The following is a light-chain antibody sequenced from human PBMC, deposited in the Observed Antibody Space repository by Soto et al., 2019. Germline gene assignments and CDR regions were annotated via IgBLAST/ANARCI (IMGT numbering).Light chain of an antibody. CDR2: GAS. J-gene: IGKJ1*01. Sequence: EIVLTQSPGTLSLSPGERATLSCRASQSVSSSYLAWYQQKPGQAPRLLIHGASTRATGFPARFSGSGSGTEFTLTISSLQSEDFAVYYCQQYGSSPTFGQGTKVDIK. CDR3: QQYGSSPT. CDR1: QSVSSSY. V-gene: IGKV3-20*01.